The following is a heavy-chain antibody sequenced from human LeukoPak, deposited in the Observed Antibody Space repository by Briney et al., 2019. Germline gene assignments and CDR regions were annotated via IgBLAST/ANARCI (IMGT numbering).Heavy chain of an antibody. V-gene: IGHV3-21*01. CDR2: ISSSSSYI. Sequence: PGGSLRLSCAASGFTFSSYSMNSVRQAPGKGLEWVSSISSSSSYIYYADSVKGRFTISRDNAKNSLYLQMNSLRAEDTAVYYCARIRAKDYYDSSGYYPIFDYWGQGTLVTVSS. D-gene: IGHD3-22*01. CDR1: GFTFSSYS. J-gene: IGHJ4*02. CDR3: ARIRAKDYYDSSGYYPIFDY.